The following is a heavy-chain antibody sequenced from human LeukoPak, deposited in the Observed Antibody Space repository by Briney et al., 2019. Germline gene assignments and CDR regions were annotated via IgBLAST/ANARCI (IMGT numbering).Heavy chain of an antibody. CDR1: GYSLTSYW. D-gene: IGHD3-22*01. CDR3: ARRYYYDSSGYSDY. V-gene: IGHV5-10-1*01. Sequence: VESLKISCKGSGYSLTSYWISWGRQMPGKGLEWMGRIEPIDSYTNYSPSFQGHVTISADKSISTAYLQWSSLKASDTAMYYCARRYYYDSSGYSDYWGQGTLVTVSS. J-gene: IGHJ4*02. CDR2: IEPIDSYT.